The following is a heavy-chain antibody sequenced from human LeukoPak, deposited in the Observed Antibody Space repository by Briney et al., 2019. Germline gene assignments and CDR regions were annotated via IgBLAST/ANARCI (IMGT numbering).Heavy chain of an antibody. J-gene: IGHJ6*03. CDR3: ARGQLGYGGFGELFALNYYYMDV. CDR2: IYYSGST. CDR1: GGSFSGYY. V-gene: IGHV4-34*01. D-gene: IGHD3-10*01. Sequence: SETLSLTCAVYGGSFSGYYWSWIRQPPGKGLEWIGSIYYSGSTYYNPSLKSRVTISVDTSRNQFSLKLSSVTAADTAVYYCARGQLGYGGFGELFALNYYYMDVWGKGTTVTVSS.